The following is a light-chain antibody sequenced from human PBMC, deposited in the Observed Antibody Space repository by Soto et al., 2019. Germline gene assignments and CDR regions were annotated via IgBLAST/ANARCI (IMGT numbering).Light chain of an antibody. V-gene: IGKV3-15*01. CDR1: QSVRSN. Sequence: EVVLTQSPVTLSGSPGERVTLSCRASQSVRSNLAWYQHKPGQARRLLISGASTRATGIPARFSASGSGTEFTLTISSLQSADIAAYYCQQYNNWPGTFGQGTKVDIK. CDR2: GAS. CDR3: QQYNNWPGT. J-gene: IGKJ1*01.